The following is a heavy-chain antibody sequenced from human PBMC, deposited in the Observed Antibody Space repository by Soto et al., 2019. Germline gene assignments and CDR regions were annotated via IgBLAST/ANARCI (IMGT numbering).Heavy chain of an antibody. CDR3: ASRHCSGGSRYNPGFDS. CDR2: IFFTGNI. V-gene: IGHV4-39*01. J-gene: IGHJ4*02. CDR1: GASLSSISYY. Sequence: QLQLQESGPGLVKPSETLSLNCTVSGASLSSISYYWGWIRQPPGKGLEWVGSIFFTGNIYYNPSLKSRVTISVDTSRNQFSLMVNSVTAADTAVYYCASRHCSGGSRYNPGFDSWGQGALVTVSS. D-gene: IGHD2-15*01.